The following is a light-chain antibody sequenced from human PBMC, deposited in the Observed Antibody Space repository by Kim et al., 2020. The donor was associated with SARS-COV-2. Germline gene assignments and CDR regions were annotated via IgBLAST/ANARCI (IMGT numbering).Light chain of an antibody. CDR3: AAWDDSLNGWV. V-gene: IGLV1-44*01. Sequence: ELTQPPSASGTPGQRITISCFGSSSNIGRNTVTWYQQLPGTAPKLLIYTINQRPSGVPDRFSGSKSGTSASLAIGGLQSEDEANYYCAAWDDSLNGWVFGGGTQLTVL. CDR2: TIN. CDR1: SSNIGRNT. J-gene: IGLJ3*02.